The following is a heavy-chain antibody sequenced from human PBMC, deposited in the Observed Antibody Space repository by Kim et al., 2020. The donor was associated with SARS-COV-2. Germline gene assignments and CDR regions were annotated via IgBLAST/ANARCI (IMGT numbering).Heavy chain of an antibody. V-gene: IGHV2-70*11. CDR1: GFSLSTSGMC. D-gene: IGHD1-7*01. J-gene: IGHJ6*03. CDR2: IDWDDDR. Sequence: SGPTLVNPTQTLTLTCTFSGFSLSTSGMCVSWIRQSPGKALEWLARIDWDDDRYYNKSLKTRLTISKDTSKNQVVLIMTNMDPVDTATYYCARLRGTGTTRSQSYLYYMDVWGKGTMVTVSS. CDR3: ARLRGTGTTRSQSYLYYMDV.